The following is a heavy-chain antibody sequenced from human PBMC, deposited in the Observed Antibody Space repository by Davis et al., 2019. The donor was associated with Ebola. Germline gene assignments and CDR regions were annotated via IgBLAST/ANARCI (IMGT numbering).Heavy chain of an antibody. Sequence: ASVKVSCKASGYTFTSYAMHWVRQAPGQGLEWMGIINPSGGSTSYAQKFQGRVTMTRDTSTSTVYMELSSLRSEDTAVYYCARDRMPSIVGAKEGFDYWGQGTLVTVSS. V-gene: IGHV1-46*01. CDR3: ARDRMPSIVGAKEGFDY. CDR2: INPSGGST. D-gene: IGHD1-26*01. CDR1: GYTFTSYA. J-gene: IGHJ4*02.